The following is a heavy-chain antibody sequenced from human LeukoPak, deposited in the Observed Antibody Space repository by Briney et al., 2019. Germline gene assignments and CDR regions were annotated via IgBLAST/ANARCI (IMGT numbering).Heavy chain of an antibody. Sequence: ASVTVSCKASGYTFTSYGISWVRQAPGQGLEWMGWISAYNGNTNYAQKLQGRVTMTTDTSTSTAYMELRSLRSDDTAVYYCARGDTIFGVVTSRYYYYMDVWGKGTTVTVSS. V-gene: IGHV1-18*01. CDR3: ARGDTIFGVVTSRYYYYMDV. D-gene: IGHD3-3*01. J-gene: IGHJ6*03. CDR2: ISAYNGNT. CDR1: GYTFTSYG.